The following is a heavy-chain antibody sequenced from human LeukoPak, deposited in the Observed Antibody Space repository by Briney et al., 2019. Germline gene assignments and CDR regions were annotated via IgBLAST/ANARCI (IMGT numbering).Heavy chain of an antibody. CDR1: GVSISSSNW. J-gene: IGHJ6*02. CDR2: IYHSGST. CDR3: AGVVAGYYGMDV. Sequence: SGTLSLTCAVSGVSISSSNWWSWVRQPPGKGLEWIGEIYHSGSTNYNPSLKSRVTISVDTSKNQFSLKLSSVTAADTAVYYCAGVVAGYYGMDVWGQGTTVTVSS. D-gene: IGHD6-19*01. V-gene: IGHV4-4*02.